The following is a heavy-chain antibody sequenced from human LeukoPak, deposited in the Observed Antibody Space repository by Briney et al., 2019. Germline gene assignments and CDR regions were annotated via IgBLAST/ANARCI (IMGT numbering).Heavy chain of an antibody. Sequence: SETLSLTCTVSGDSFSSHYWTWIRQPPGKGLEWIGYISYRGSTDYNPSLKSRVTISIDTSKNQFSLRLSSVTAADTAVYYCARDLVTVTKGFDIWGQGTMVSVSS. D-gene: IGHD4-17*01. CDR1: GDSFSSHY. V-gene: IGHV4-59*11. J-gene: IGHJ3*02. CDR2: ISYRGST. CDR3: ARDLVTVTKGFDI.